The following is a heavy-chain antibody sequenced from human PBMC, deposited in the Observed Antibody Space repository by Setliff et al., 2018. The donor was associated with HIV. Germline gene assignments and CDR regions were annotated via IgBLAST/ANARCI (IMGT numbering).Heavy chain of an antibody. CDR2: IYYSGST. Sequence: SETLSLTCTVSGGSISSSSYYWGWIRQPPGKGLEWIGSIYYSGSTYYNPSLKSRVTISVDTSKNQFSLKLSSVTAADTAVYYCARVAWRLRYFDYWGQGTLVTVSS. V-gene: IGHV4-39*01. CDR3: ARVAWRLRYFDY. CDR1: GGSISSSSYY. D-gene: IGHD5-18*01. J-gene: IGHJ4*02.